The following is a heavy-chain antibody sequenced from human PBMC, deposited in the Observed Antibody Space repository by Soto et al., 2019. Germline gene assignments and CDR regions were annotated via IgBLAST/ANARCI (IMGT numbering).Heavy chain of an antibody. CDR2: IIPIFGTA. Sequence: QVKLVQSRAEVKKPGSSVKVSCKASGGTFSSYAISWVRQAPGQGLEWMGGIIPIFGTANYAQKFQGRVTITADESTSTAYMELSSLRSEDTAMYYCARGESIASFWFDYWGQGTLVTVSS. V-gene: IGHV1-69*12. CDR3: ARGESIASFWFDY. D-gene: IGHD6-6*01. CDR1: GGTFSSYA. J-gene: IGHJ4*02.